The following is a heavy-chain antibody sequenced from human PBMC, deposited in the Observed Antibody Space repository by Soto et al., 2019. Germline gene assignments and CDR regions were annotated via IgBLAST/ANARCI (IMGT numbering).Heavy chain of an antibody. D-gene: IGHD3-10*01. V-gene: IGHV3-21*01. CDR3: ARWPLKNYYGSGSYYPYFDY. J-gene: IGHJ4*02. CDR1: GFTFSSYS. Sequence: GGSLRLSCAASGFTFSSYSMNWVRQAPGKGLEWVSSISSSSSYIYYADSVKGRFTISRDNAKNSLYLQMNSLRAEDTAVYYCARWPLKNYYGSGSYYPYFDYWGQGTLVTVSS. CDR2: ISSSSSYI.